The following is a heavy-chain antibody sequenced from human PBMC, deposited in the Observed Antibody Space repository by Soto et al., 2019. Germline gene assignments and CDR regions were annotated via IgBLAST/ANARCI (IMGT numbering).Heavy chain of an antibody. CDR1: GYTVIVYA. D-gene: IGHD2-2*01. CDR2: IHAVNGNT. CDR3: ARAVVPAAQNSFDP. J-gene: IGHJ5*02. V-gene: IGHV1-3*01. Sequence: GDRVKVSCTASGYTVIVYAINWVRQSPGQRLEWMGWIHAVNGNTKYSQNFQGRVTITRDTSANTVYMELSSLRSEDTAVYYCARAVVPAAQNSFDPWGQGILVPVYS.